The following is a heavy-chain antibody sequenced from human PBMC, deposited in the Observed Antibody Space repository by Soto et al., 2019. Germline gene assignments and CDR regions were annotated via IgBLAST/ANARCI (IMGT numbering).Heavy chain of an antibody. CDR3: TTDLVATIDRYYFDY. Sequence: EVQLVESGGGLVKPGGSLRLSCAASGFTFSDAWMNWVRQAPGKGLEWVGRIKSKTDGGTTDYAAPVKGRFTISRDDSKNTLYLQMSSLKTEDTAIYYCTTDLVATIDRYYFDYWGQGSLVTVSS. CDR2: IKSKTDGGTT. V-gene: IGHV3-15*07. CDR1: GFTFSDAW. J-gene: IGHJ4*02. D-gene: IGHD5-12*01.